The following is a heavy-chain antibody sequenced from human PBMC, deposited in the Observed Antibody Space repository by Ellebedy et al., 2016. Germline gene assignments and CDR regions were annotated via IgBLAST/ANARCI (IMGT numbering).Heavy chain of an antibody. CDR1: GYSFTSYW. J-gene: IGHJ4*02. D-gene: IGHD3-22*01. Sequence: GESLKISCKGSGYSFTSYWIGWVRQMPGKGLEWMGRIDPSDSYTNYSPSFQGHVTISADKSISTAYLQWSSLKASDTAMYYCATHRGITMIVVVWGQGTLITVSS. CDR3: ATHRGITMIVVV. CDR2: IDPSDSYT. V-gene: IGHV5-10-1*01.